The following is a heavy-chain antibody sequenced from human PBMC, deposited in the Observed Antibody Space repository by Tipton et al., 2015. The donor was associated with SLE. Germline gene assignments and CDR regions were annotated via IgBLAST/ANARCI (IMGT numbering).Heavy chain of an antibody. D-gene: IGHD3-22*01. CDR2: ISGSGGNT. CDR1: GFTFSSYA. J-gene: IGHJ3*02. Sequence: SLRLSCAASGFTFSSYAMSWVRQAPGKGLEWVSAISGSGGNTYYADSVKGRFTISRDNSKNTLYLQMNGLRAEDTAVYYCARGDYYDTSDYVDAFDIWGQGTLVTVSS. V-gene: IGHV3-23*01. CDR3: ARGDYYDTSDYVDAFDI.